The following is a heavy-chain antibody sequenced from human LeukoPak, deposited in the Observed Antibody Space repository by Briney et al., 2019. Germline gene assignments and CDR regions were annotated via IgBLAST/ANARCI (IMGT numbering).Heavy chain of an antibody. CDR2: IYYSGST. CDR1: GGSISSGDYY. D-gene: IGHD2-15*01. V-gene: IGHV4-30-4*01. CDR3: ARVAIVVANIDY. J-gene: IGHJ4*02. Sequence: PSQTLSLTCTVSGGSISSGDYYWSWIRQPPGKGLEWIGCIYYSGSTYYNPSLKSRVTISVDTSKNQFSLKLSSVTAADTAVYYCARVAIVVANIDYWGQGTLVTVSS.